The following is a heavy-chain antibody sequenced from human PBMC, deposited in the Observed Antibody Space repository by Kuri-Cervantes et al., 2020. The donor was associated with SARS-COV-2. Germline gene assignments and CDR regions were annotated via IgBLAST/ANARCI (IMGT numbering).Heavy chain of an antibody. CDR3: ARALPGNWSDP. J-gene: IGHJ5*02. Sequence: GSLRLSCAVSDDSISSSNWWSWVRQPPGKGLEWIGEIYHSGSTYYNPSLKSRVIISVDKSKNQFSLKLSSVTAADTAVYYCARALPGNWSDPWGQGTLVTVSS. CDR2: IYHSGST. V-gene: IGHV4-4*02. CDR1: DDSISSSNW.